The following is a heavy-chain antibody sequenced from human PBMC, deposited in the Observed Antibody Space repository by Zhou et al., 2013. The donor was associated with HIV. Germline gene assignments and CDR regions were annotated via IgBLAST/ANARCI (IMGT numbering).Heavy chain of an antibody. D-gene: IGHD3-9*01. CDR2: IIPMFGTT. CDR3: ALVIPTSNWFDP. Sequence: QVQLVQSGAEIKRPGSSVKVSCKASGGTFKSQAISWVRQAPGQGLEYMGGIIPMFGTTDYTQKFQGRVTITADKSTNTAYMELSRVRSEDTAVYYCALVIPTSNWFDPWGQGTLVTVSS. J-gene: IGHJ5*02. CDR1: GGTFKSQA. V-gene: IGHV1-69*14.